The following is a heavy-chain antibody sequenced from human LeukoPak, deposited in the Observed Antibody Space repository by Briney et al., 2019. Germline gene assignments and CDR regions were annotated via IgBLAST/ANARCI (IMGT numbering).Heavy chain of an antibody. Sequence: GGSLRLSCAASGFTFSSYAMSWVRLAPGKGLEWVSGISGSGGSTYNADSVKGRFTISRDNSKNTLYLQMNSLRAEDTAVYYCARVFWETVNTGYYSDFWGPGTLVTVSS. CDR1: GFTFSSYA. CDR2: ISGSGGST. V-gene: IGHV3-23*01. J-gene: IGHJ4*02. CDR3: ARVFWETVNTGYYSDF. D-gene: IGHD3-22*01.